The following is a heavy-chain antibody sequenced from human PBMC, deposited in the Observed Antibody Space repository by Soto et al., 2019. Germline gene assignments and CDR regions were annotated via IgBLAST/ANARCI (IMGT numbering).Heavy chain of an antibody. V-gene: IGHV3-15*01. CDR2: IKSKSEGETI. CDR3: TRGPVGSTRPLDY. CDR1: GFTFSNAW. J-gene: IGHJ4*02. D-gene: IGHD2-2*01. Sequence: EVQLVESGGGLVEPGGSLRLSCAASGFTFSNAWMRWVRQAPGKGLEWVGRIKSKSEGETIDYAAPVKGRFTISRADTKNTLYLQMNSLKSEDTGVYYCTRGPVGSTRPLDYWGQGTLVTVSS.